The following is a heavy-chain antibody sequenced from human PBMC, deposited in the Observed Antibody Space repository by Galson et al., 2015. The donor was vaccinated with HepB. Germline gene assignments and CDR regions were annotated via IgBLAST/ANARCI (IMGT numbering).Heavy chain of an antibody. J-gene: IGHJ4*02. CDR3: AKGSSDSRPYYFDF. Sequence: SLRLSCAASGFTFNSYAMSWVRQAPGEGLEWVSVIGDSAYSTWYADSVKGRFSISRDNSKNTLYLQMNSLRAEDTAVYYCAKGSSDSRPYYFDFWGQGTLVTVSS. CDR2: IGDSAYST. D-gene: IGHD2-21*01. CDR1: GFTFNSYA. V-gene: IGHV3-23*01.